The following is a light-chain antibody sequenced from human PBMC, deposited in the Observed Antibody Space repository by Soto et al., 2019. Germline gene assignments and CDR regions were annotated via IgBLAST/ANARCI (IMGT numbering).Light chain of an antibody. CDR1: QSVSSN. Sequence: EIVMTQSPATLSVSPGERATLSCRASQSVSSNLAWYQQKPCQAPRLLIYGASTRATGIPARYSGSGSGTEFTLTISSLQSEDFAFYYCQQYNNWPPPLTFGGGTKVEIK. CDR3: QQYNNWPPPLT. J-gene: IGKJ4*01. CDR2: GAS. V-gene: IGKV3-15*01.